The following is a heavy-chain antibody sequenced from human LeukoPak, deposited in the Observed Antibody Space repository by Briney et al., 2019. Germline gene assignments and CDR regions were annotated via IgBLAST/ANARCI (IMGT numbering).Heavy chain of an antibody. J-gene: IGHJ5*02. CDR2: IIPIFGTA. D-gene: IGHD3-22*01. V-gene: IGHV1-69*06. Sequence: SVKVSCKASGGTFSSYAISWVRQAPGQGLEWMGGIIPIFGTANYAQKFQGRVTMTEDTSTDTAYMELSSLRSEDTAVYYCATNYYDSSGPIWFDPWGQGTLVTVSS. CDR1: GGTFSSYA. CDR3: ATNYYDSSGPIWFDP.